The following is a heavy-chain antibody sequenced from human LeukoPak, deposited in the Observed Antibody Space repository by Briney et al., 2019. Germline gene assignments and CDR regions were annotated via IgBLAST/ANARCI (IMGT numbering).Heavy chain of an antibody. Sequence: SETLSLTCTVSGDSLSRFLWSWIRQPPGKGLEWIGYINYRGNTNYNPSLKSRVTISVDTSKNQFSLKLTSVTAADTAVYYCARDGGEVGANTWFDPWGQGTLVTVSS. V-gene: IGHV4-59*01. D-gene: IGHD1-26*01. J-gene: IGHJ5*02. CDR3: ARDGGEVGANTWFDP. CDR2: INYRGNT. CDR1: GDSLSRFL.